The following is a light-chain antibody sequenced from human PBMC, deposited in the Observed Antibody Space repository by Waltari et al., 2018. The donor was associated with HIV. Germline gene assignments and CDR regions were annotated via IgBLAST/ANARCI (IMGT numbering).Light chain of an antibody. CDR1: KLGDKY. J-gene: IGLJ2*01. V-gene: IGLV3-1*01. Sequence: SYELTQPPSVSVSPAQTASIPCSGEKLGDKYVCWDQQKRGQSPVLVIYQDSKRPSGSPGRFSGSNSGNTATLTISGTQAMDEADYYCQAWDSSTVVFGGGTKLTVL. CDR3: QAWDSSTVV. CDR2: QDS.